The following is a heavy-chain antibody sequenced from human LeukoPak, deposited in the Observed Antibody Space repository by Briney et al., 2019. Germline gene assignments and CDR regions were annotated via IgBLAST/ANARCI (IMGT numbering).Heavy chain of an antibody. CDR3: AREARIAAAGTSFYYGMDV. CDR1: GFTFSSYW. CDR2: INSDGSST. V-gene: IGHV3-74*01. J-gene: IGHJ6*02. Sequence: GGSLRLSCAASGFTFSSYWMHWVRQAPGKGLVWVSRINSDGSSTSYADSVKGRFTISRDNAKNTLYLQMNSLRAEDTAVYYCAREARIAAAGTSFYYGMDVWGQGTTVTVSS. D-gene: IGHD6-13*01.